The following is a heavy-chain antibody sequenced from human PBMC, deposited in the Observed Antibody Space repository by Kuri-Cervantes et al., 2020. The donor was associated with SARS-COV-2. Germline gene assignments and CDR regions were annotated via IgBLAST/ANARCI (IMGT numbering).Heavy chain of an antibody. CDR2: VNHRGST. D-gene: IGHD5-24*01. CDR1: GESFSGYY. Sequence: SETLSLTCAFYGESFSGYYWNWIRQSPGKGLEWIGEVNHRGSTNYNPSLKSRVTMSVDTSKNQVSLKVTSVTAADTAIYYCARDSRWASRDIPLDWGQGTLVTVSS. J-gene: IGHJ4*02. CDR3: ARDSRWASRDIPLD. V-gene: IGHV4-34*01.